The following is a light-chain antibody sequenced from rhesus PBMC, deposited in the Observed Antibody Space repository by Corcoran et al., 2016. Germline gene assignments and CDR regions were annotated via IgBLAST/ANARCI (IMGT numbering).Light chain of an antibody. J-gene: IGKJ4*01. Sequence: DIQMTQSPSSLSASVGDTVTITCRASQSISSRLDWDQQKPRKAPKLLIYKASSLQSGAPSRFSGSGSGTDFTLTISSLQPEDFATYYCLQYSTSPLTFGGGTKVELK. CDR1: QSISSR. CDR2: KAS. CDR3: LQYSTSPLT. V-gene: IGKV1-22*01.